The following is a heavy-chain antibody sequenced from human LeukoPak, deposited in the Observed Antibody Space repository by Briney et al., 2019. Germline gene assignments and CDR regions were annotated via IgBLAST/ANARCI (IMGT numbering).Heavy chain of an antibody. D-gene: IGHD2-2*02. CDR2: INHRGST. J-gene: IGHJ4*02. Sequence: PSETLSLTCAVYGGSFSGYYWNWIRQPPGKGLEWIGEINHRGSTNYNPSLKSRVTISVDTSKNQFSLKLSSVTAADTAVYYCARGHRNNIVVVPAAIPFDYWGQGTLVTVSS. CDR3: ARGHRNNIVVVPAAIPFDY. CDR1: GGSFSGYY. V-gene: IGHV4-34*01.